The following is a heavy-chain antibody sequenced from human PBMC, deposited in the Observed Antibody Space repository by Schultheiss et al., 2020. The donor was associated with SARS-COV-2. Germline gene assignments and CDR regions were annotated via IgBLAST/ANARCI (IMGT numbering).Heavy chain of an antibody. CDR3: ARDSGLVYDLDYYYYMDV. J-gene: IGHJ6*03. CDR2: IYYSGST. CDR1: GGSISSYY. Sequence: SQTLSLTCTVSGGSISSYYWSWIRQPPGKGLEWIGYIYYSGSTNYNPSLKSRVTISVDRSKNQFSLKLSSVTAADTAVYYCARDSGLVYDLDYYYYMDVWGKGTTVTVSS. V-gene: IGHV4-59*01. D-gene: IGHD3-3*01.